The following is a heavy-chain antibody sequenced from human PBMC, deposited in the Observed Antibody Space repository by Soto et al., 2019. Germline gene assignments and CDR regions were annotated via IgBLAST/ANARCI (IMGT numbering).Heavy chain of an antibody. Sequence: GGSLRLSCAASGFTFSTYWMTWVRQAPGKGLEWVASIKEDGTEKYYVDSVKGRFTISRDNANNSLYLQMNSLRAEDTAVYYCARVPISCSWTPDIFDHWGQGTLVTVSS. CDR1: GFTFSTYW. J-gene: IGHJ4*02. V-gene: IGHV3-7*01. CDR2: IKEDGTEK. CDR3: ARVPISCSWTPDIFDH. D-gene: IGHD6-13*01.